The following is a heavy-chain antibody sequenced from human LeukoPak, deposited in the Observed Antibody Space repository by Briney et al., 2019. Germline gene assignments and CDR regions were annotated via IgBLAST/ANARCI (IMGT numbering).Heavy chain of an antibody. V-gene: IGHV4-4*09. CDR2: IYSSETT. D-gene: IGHD2-21*02. CDR3: ARHFPYCGGDCPYYYMDV. J-gene: IGHJ6*03. Sequence: PSETLSLTCSVSGASISSDYWSWIRQPPGKGLEWIDNIYSSETTKYNPSLRSRATISGDTSKNQFSLKLSSVTAADTAVYYCARHFPYCGGDCPYYYMDVWGKGTTVTVSS. CDR1: GASISSDY.